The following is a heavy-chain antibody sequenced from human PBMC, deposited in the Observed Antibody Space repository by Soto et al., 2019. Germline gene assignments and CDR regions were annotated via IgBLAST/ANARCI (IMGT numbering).Heavy chain of an antibody. CDR1: GFTFSTYG. V-gene: IGHV3-48*01. CDR3: ARDGGSGTYPPYYFDS. D-gene: IGHD1-26*01. CDR2: ISSSTTTI. Sequence: GGSLRLSCAASGFTFSTYGMNWVRPAPGKGLEWVSYISSSTTTIYYADSVKGRFTISRDNAKNSLSLQRNSLRAEDTAVFYCARDGGSGTYPPYYFDSWGQGTLVTVSS. J-gene: IGHJ4*02.